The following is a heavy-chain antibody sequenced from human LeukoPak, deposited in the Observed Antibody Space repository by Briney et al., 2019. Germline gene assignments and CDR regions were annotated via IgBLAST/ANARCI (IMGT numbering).Heavy chain of an antibody. Sequence: GGSLRLSCAASGFTFSSYAMHWVRQAPGKGLEWVAVISYDGSNKYYADSMKGRFTISRDNSKNTLYLQMNSLRAEDTAVYYCARERRITMIGGNFDYWGQGTLVTVSS. J-gene: IGHJ4*02. CDR2: ISYDGSNK. D-gene: IGHD3-22*01. CDR1: GFTFSSYA. CDR3: ARERRITMIGGNFDY. V-gene: IGHV3-30*01.